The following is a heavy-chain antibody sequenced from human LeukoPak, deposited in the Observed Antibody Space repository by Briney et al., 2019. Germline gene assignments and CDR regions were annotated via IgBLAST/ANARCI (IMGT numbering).Heavy chain of an antibody. Sequence: ASVKVSCKVSGYTLIELSMHWVRQAPGKGLEWMGGFDPEDGETIYAQKFQGRVTMTEDTSTDTAYMELSSLRSEDTAVYYCARASDFWSGQPHYYYYYMDVWGKGTTVTVSS. V-gene: IGHV1-24*01. CDR2: FDPEDGET. CDR3: ARASDFWSGQPHYYYYYMDV. CDR1: GYTLIELS. J-gene: IGHJ6*03. D-gene: IGHD3-3*01.